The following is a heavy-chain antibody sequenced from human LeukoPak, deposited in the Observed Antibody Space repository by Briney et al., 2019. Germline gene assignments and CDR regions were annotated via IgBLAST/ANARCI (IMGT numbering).Heavy chain of an antibody. V-gene: IGHV4-59*06. CDR2: IYYSGST. D-gene: IGHD2-15*01. CDR3: ARALYCSGGSCPHLNWFDP. J-gene: IGHJ5*02. Sequence: SETLSLTCTVSGGSISSYYWSWIRQHPGKGLEWIGYIYYSGSTYYNPSLKSRVTISVDTSKNHFSLKLSSVTAADTAVYYCARALYCSGGSCPHLNWFDPWGQGTLVTVSS. CDR1: GGSISSYY.